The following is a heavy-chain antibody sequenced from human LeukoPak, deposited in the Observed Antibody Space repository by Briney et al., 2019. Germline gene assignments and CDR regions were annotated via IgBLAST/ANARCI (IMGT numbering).Heavy chain of an antibody. CDR3: AREASTEIIGGMDV. Sequence: ASVKVSCKASGYTFTMYYIHWVRQAPGQGLEWMGMINPSDGATTYAQRFQGRATMTRDMSTTTVYMDLRSLRSEDTAVYFCAREASTEIIGGMDVRGQGTTVTVTS. CDR2: INPSDGAT. V-gene: IGHV1-46*01. CDR1: GYTFTMYY. J-gene: IGHJ6*02. D-gene: IGHD2-8*02.